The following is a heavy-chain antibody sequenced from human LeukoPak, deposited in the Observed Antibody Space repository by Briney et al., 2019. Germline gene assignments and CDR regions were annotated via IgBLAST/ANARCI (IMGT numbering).Heavy chain of an antibody. J-gene: IGHJ4*02. CDR1: GGSISSYY. Sequence: SETLSLTCTVSGGSISSYYWSWIRQPPGKGLEWIGYIYYSGSTNYNPYLKSRGPLSVDTSKKQFSLKLSSVTAADKAVYYCARGVDGYNLDYWGQGNLVTVSS. CDR3: ARGVDGYNLDY. V-gene: IGHV4-59*01. CDR2: IYYSGST. D-gene: IGHD5-24*01.